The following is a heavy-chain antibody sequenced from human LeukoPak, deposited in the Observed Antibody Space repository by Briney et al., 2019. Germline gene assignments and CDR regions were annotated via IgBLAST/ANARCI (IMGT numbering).Heavy chain of an antibody. CDR1: GYSFTSYW. Sequence: GESLKISCKGSGYSFTSYWIGWVRQMPGKGLEWMGIIYPGDSDTRYSPSFQGQVTISADKSISTAYLQWSSLKASDTAMYYCARRYCSSTSCLGWFDPWGQGTLVTVSS. CDR3: ARRYCSSTSCLGWFDP. CDR2: IYPGDSDT. D-gene: IGHD2-2*01. V-gene: IGHV5-51*01. J-gene: IGHJ5*02.